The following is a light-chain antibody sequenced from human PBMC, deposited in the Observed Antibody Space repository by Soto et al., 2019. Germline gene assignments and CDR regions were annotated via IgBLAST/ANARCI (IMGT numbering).Light chain of an antibody. V-gene: IGLV2-14*01. J-gene: IGLJ1*01. Sequence: QSALTQPASVSGTPGQSITISCTGSNSDVGIYDFVSWYQHHPGRAPKLIVSEVSNRPSGVSNRFSGSKSGNTASLTISGLQAEDEADYYCSSYTTSSTLVFGSGTKVTVL. CDR1: NSDVGIYDF. CDR3: SSYTTSSTLV. CDR2: EVS.